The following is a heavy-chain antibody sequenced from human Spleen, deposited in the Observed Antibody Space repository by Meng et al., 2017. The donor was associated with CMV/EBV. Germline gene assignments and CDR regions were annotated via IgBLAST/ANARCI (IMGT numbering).Heavy chain of an antibody. CDR1: GFTFSSYP. V-gene: IGHV3-30-3*02. Sequence: GGSLRLSCAASGFTFSSYPIHWVRQAPGKGLEWVAVISYDGSNKYYADSVKGRFTISRDNSKNTLYLQMNSLRAEDTAVYYCAKQGQWPPDYWGQGTLVTVSS. CDR2: ISYDGSNK. J-gene: IGHJ4*02. CDR3: AKQGQWPPDY. D-gene: IGHD6-19*01.